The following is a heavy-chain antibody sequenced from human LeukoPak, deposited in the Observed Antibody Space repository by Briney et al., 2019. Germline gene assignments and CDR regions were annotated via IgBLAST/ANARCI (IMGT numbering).Heavy chain of an antibody. CDR1: GGTFSSYA. V-gene: IGHV1-69*01. J-gene: IGHJ4*02. D-gene: IGHD6-13*01. CDR3: ASGEVAAGPAPLDY. CDR2: IIPIFGTA. Sequence: SVTVSCKASGGTFSSYAISWVRQAPGQGLEWMGGIIPIFGTANYAQRFQGRVTITADESTSTAYMELSSLRSEDTAVYYCASGEVAAGPAPLDYWGQGTLVTVSS.